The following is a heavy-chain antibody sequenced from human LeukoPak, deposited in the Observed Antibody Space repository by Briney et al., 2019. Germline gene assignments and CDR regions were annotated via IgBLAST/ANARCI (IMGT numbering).Heavy chain of an antibody. CDR3: ARDRIRLANPRPIDY. D-gene: IGHD3-10*01. CDR2: IYSGGST. V-gene: IGHV3-53*01. J-gene: IGHJ4*02. CDR1: GFTVSSNY. Sequence: PGGSLRLSCAASGFTVSSNYMSWVRQAPGKGLEWVSVIYSGGSTYYADSVKGRFTISRDNSKNTLYLQMNSLRAEDTAVYYCARDRIRLANPRPIDYWGQGTLVTVSS.